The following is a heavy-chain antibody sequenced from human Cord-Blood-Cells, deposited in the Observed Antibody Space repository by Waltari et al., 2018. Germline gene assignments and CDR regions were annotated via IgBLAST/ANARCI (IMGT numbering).Heavy chain of an antibody. CDR3: ARVPGIAAAGTGSYYFDY. CDR1: GGSISSSSYY. D-gene: IGHD6-13*01. J-gene: IGHJ4*02. CDR2: INHSGST. V-gene: IGHV4-39*07. Sequence: QLQLQESGPGLVKPSETLSLTCTVSGGSISSSSYYWSWIRQPPGKGLEWIGEINHSGSTNYNPSLTSRVTISVDTSKNQFSLKLGSVTAADTAVYYCARVPGIAAAGTGSYYFDYWGQGTLVTVSS.